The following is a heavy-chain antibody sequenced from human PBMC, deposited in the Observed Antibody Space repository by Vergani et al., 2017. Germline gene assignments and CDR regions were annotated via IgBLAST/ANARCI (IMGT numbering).Heavy chain of an antibody. CDR3: ARGNYYGSGTYVDP. CDR2: IYSGDET. V-gene: IGHV3-66*02. CDR1: GFTVSGNY. J-gene: IGHJ5*02. Sequence: EVQLLESGGDLVQPGGSLRLSCAASGFTVSGNYMTWVRQAPGKGLEWVSHIYSGDETYYVDSVKGRVTISRDTSKNTLHLQINNLRVEDTAVYYCARGNYYGSGTYVDPWGQGTLVTVSS. D-gene: IGHD3-10*01.